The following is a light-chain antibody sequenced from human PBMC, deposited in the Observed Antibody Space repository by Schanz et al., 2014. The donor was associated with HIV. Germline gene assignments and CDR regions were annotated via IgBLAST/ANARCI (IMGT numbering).Light chain of an antibody. CDR2: AAF. J-gene: IGKJ1*01. CDR3: QHYGSSLWT. Sequence: EIVMTQSPVTLSVSPGERATLSCRASQPVTGTYVAWYQQRPGQTPRLLMYAAFTRATGVPARFSGSGSGTEFTLTISRLEPEDFAVYYCQHYGSSLWTFGQGTKVEIK. V-gene: IGKV3-20*01. CDR1: QPVTGTY.